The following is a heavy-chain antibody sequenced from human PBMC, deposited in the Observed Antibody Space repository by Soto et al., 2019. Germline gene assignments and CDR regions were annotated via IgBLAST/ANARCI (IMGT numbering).Heavy chain of an antibody. CDR2: IYYSGST. CDR1: GGSLSSSSYY. CDR3: ARHSSGWYVGNWFDP. J-gene: IGHJ5*02. Sequence: SETMSLTCTVSGGSLSSSSYYWGWIRPPPGKGLEWIGSIYYSGSTYYNPSLKSRVTISVDTSKNQFSLKLSSVTAADTAVYYCARHSSGWYVGNWFDPRGQGTLVTVSS. V-gene: IGHV4-39*01. D-gene: IGHD6-19*01.